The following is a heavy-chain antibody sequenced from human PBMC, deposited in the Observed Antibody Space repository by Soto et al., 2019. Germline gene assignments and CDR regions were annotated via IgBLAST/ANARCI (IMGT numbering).Heavy chain of an antibody. D-gene: IGHD2-2*01. CDR3: AREAGYCSRTSCYRRAFDT. V-gene: IGHV3-74*03. CDR1: GFTFSGHW. J-gene: IGHJ3*02. CDR2: INTDGGSS. Sequence: GGSLRLSCAASGFTFSGHWMHWARQVPGKGLEWVSRINTDGGSSAYADSVKGRFTISRDNAKNTLYLQMNGLRAEDTAVYYCAREAGYCSRTSCYRRAFDTWGQGTTVTVSS.